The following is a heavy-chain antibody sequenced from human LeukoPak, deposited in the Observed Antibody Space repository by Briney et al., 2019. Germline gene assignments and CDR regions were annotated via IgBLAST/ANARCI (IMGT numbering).Heavy chain of an antibody. J-gene: IGHJ4*02. CDR3: ARVGGYDFWSGYSTGDY. Sequence: ASVKVSCKASGYTFTSYDINWVRQATGQGLEWMGWMNPNSGNTGYAQKFQGRVTMTRNTSISTAYMELSSLRSEDTAVYYCARVGGYDFWSGYSTGDYWGQGTLVTVSS. V-gene: IGHV1-8*01. D-gene: IGHD3-3*01. CDR2: MNPNSGNT. CDR1: GYTFTSYD.